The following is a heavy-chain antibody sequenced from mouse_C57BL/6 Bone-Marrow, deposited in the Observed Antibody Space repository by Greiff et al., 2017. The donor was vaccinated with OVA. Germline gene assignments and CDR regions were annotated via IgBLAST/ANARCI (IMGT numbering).Heavy chain of an antibody. CDR1: GYTFTSYW. CDR2: IYPGSGST. Sequence: QVQLQQPGAELVKPGASVKMSCKASGYTFTSYWITWVKQRPGQGLEWIGDIYPGSGSTNYNETFKSKATLTVDTSSSTAYMQLSSLTSEDSAVYYCARSLRQLRLLDYWGQGTTLTVSS. J-gene: IGHJ2*01. CDR3: ARSLRQLRLLDY. D-gene: IGHD3-2*02. V-gene: IGHV1-55*01.